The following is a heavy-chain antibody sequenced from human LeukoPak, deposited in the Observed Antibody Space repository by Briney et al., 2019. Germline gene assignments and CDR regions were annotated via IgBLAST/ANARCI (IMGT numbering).Heavy chain of an antibody. V-gene: IGHV1-18*01. CDR3: ARDSYGTGRYNWFDP. CDR1: RYTFTSYA. D-gene: IGHD3-10*01. Sequence: ASVKVSCKASRYTFTSYAMHWVRQAPGQGLEWMGWISANSGKTEYAQKLQGRVTMTTDTSTSTAYMDLRSLRSDDTAVYYCARDSYGTGRYNWFDPWGRGTLVTVSS. J-gene: IGHJ5*02. CDR2: ISANSGKT.